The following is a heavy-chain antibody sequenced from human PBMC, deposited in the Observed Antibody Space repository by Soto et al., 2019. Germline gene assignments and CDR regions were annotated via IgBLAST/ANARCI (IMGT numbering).Heavy chain of an antibody. J-gene: IGHJ6*02. CDR2: ISGSGGST. V-gene: IGHV3-23*01. CDR3: AKGNNFGVVIIPVGYYYGMDV. Sequence: PGGSLRLSCAASGFTFSSYAMSWVRQAPGKGLEWVSAISGSGGSTYYADSVKGRFTISRDNSKNTLYLQMNSLRAEDTAVYYCAKGNNFGVVIIPVGYYYGMDVWGQGTKVTVSS. D-gene: IGHD3-3*01. CDR1: GFTFSSYA.